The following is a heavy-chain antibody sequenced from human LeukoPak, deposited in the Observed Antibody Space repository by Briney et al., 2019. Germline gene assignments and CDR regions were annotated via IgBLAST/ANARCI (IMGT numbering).Heavy chain of an antibody. D-gene: IGHD3-10*01. V-gene: IGHV3-30-3*01. CDR2: MSYDGSNK. CDR1: GFTFSTYA. CDR3: ARTTTPHYYDSGSYALGY. Sequence: PGRSLRLSCAASGFTFSTYAMHRVRQGPGKGLEWVAVMSYDGSNKYYADSVKGRFTISRDNSKNTLYLQMSSLSAEDTAVHYCARTTTPHYYDSGSYALGYWGQGTLVTVPS. J-gene: IGHJ4*02.